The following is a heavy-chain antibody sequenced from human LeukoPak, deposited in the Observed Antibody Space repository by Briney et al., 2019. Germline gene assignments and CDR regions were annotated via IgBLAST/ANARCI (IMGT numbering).Heavy chain of an antibody. CDR2: FYYSGST. J-gene: IGHJ5*02. D-gene: IGHD3-22*01. CDR3: AGLGASGNGYLSWFDP. Sequence: PSETLSLTCAVSGGSISSYYWSWIRQPPGKGLEWIGFFYYSGSTNYNPSLKSRVTISVDTSKNHFPLKLSSVTAADTAVYYCAGLGASGNGYLSWFDPWGQGTLVTVSS. CDR1: GGSISSYY. V-gene: IGHV4-59*01.